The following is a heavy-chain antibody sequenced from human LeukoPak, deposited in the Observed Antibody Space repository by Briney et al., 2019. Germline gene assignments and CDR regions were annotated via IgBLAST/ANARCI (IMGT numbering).Heavy chain of an antibody. CDR3: AKDSHSTPYSSSSKTKPHYYMDV. J-gene: IGHJ6*03. V-gene: IGHV3-21*01. D-gene: IGHD6-6*01. CDR1: GFTFSSYS. Sequence: GGSLRLSCAASGFTFSSYSMNWVRQAPGKGLEWVSSISNDAKYIYYADSLKGRFTVSRDNAKNSLYLQMNSLAVEDTAVYYCAKDSHSTPYSSSSKTKPHYYMDVWGKGTTVTVSS. CDR2: ISNDAKYI.